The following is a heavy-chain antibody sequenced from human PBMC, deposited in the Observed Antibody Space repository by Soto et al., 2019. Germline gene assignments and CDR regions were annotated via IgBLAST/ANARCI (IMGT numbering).Heavy chain of an antibody. CDR1: GGSITSYN. V-gene: IGHV4-59*01. D-gene: IGHD2-21*01. J-gene: IGHJ5*02. CDR3: ARRAVVAVTGSLDNWLDP. CDR2: VYNSGST. Sequence: QVQLQESGPGLVKPSETLSLTCTVSGGSITSYNWNWLRQPPGKALEWIGYVYNSGSTNYNPSLMKRVTISVDTSKNQFSLKVNSVPAADTAVYYCARRAVVAVTGSLDNWLDPWGQGILVTVSS.